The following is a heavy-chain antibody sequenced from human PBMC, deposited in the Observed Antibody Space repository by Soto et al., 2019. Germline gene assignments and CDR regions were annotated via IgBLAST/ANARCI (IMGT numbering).Heavy chain of an antibody. D-gene: IGHD5-18*01. CDR3: ARQGREVATAIPRYGMDV. CDR1: GYSFTSYW. V-gene: IGHV5-51*01. CDR2: IYPGDSDT. J-gene: IGHJ6*02. Sequence: GESLKISCKGSGYSFTSYWIGWVRQMPGKGLEWMGIIYPGDSDTRYSPSFQGQVTISADKSISTAYLQWSSLKASDTAMYYCARQGREVATAIPRYGMDVWGQGTTVTVSS.